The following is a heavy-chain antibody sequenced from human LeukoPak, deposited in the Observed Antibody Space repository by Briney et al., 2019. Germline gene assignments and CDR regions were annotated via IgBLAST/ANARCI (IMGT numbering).Heavy chain of an antibody. J-gene: IGHJ4*02. CDR3: ASGNSGYDYYFDY. CDR1: GGTFSSYA. CDR2: IIPIFGTA. Sequence: SVKVSCKASGGTFSSYAISWVRQAPGQGLEWTGGIIPIFGTANYAQKFQGRVTITADESTSTAYMELSSLRSEDTAVYYCASGNSGYDYYFDYWGQGTLVTVSS. D-gene: IGHD5-12*01. V-gene: IGHV1-69*13.